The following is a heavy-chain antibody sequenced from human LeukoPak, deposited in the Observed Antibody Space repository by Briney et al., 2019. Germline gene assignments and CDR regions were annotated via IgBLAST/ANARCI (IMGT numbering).Heavy chain of an antibody. CDR3: ARVGHSSGYYYVPGLFDY. D-gene: IGHD3-22*01. V-gene: IGHV4-34*01. Sequence: SETLSLTCAVYGGSFSGYYWSWIRQPPGKGLEWIGEINHSGSTNYNPSLKSRVTISVDTSKNQFSLKLSSVTAADTAVYYCARVGHSSGYYYVPGLFDYWGQGTLVTVSS. J-gene: IGHJ4*02. CDR1: GGSFSGYY. CDR2: INHSGST.